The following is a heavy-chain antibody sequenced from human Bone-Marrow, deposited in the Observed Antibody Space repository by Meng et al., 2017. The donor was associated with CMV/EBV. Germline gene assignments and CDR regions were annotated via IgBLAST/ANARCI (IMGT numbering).Heavy chain of an antibody. J-gene: IGHJ4*02. CDR2: ISSSGSTI. CDR1: GFTFSSYG. Sequence: GESLKISCAASGFTFSSYGMHWVRQAPGKGLEWVSYISSSGSTIYYADSVKGRFTISRDTSKNTLYLQMNSLRADDTALYYCMVGHDSRKVAFWGQGTLVTVSS. V-gene: IGHV3-48*01. CDR3: MVGHDSRKVAF. D-gene: IGHD2-15*01.